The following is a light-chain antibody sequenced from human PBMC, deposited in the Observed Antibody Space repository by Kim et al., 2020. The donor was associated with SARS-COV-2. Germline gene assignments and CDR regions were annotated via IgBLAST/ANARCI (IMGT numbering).Light chain of an antibody. CDR2: GVS. Sequence: DIQMTQSPSSLSASVGDRVTITCRASQGISNYLAWYQQKPGKVPQLLISGVSTLQSGVPSRFSGSGSVTDFTLTISSLQPEDVATYYCQKYDSVPWTFGQGTKVDIK. V-gene: IGKV1-27*01. J-gene: IGKJ1*01. CDR3: QKYDSVPWT. CDR1: QGISNY.